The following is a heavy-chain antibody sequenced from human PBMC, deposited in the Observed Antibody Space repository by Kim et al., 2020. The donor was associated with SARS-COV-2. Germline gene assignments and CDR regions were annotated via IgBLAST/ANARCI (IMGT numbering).Heavy chain of an antibody. D-gene: IGHD2-15*01. CDR1: GGSISSGDYY. CDR2: IYYSGSP. J-gene: IGHJ4*02. V-gene: IGHV4-30-4*01. CDR3: ARVGRGLPLEY. Sequence: SETLSLTCTVSGGSISSGDYYWSWIRQPPGKGLEWNGNIYYSGSPYYNPSLKSRVTIAVDTSKNQFSLKLSTVTAADTAVYYCARVGRGLPLEYWGQGTLVTVSS.